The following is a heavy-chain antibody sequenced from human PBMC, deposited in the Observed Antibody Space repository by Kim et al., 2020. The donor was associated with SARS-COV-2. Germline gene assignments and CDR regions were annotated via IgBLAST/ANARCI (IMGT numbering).Heavy chain of an antibody. D-gene: IGHD3-22*01. J-gene: IGHJ4*02. CDR2: IKSKTDGGTT. CDR3: TTDLGALRYYDSSGYYYDFDD. Sequence: GGSLRLSCAASGFTFSNAWMSWVRQAPGKGLEWVGRIKSKTDGGTTDYAAPVKGRFTISRDDSKNTLYLQMNSLKTEDTAVYYCTTDLGALRYYDSSGYYYDFDDWGQGTLVTVSS. V-gene: IGHV3-15*01. CDR1: GFTFSNAW.